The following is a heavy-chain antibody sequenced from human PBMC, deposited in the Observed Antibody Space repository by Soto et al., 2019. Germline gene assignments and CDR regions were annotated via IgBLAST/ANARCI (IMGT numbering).Heavy chain of an antibody. Sequence: SGPTLVNPTQTLTLTCTFSGFSLTTSGVGVGWIRQPPGKALEWLALIFWNDDERYSPSLNSRLTITKDTSKNQVVLTMTNMDPVDTATYYCVNTGYSYDPFGYWGRGTLVPVYS. CDR1: GFSLTTSGVG. V-gene: IGHV2-5*01. CDR3: VNTGYSYDPFGY. CDR2: IFWNDDE. D-gene: IGHD5-18*01. J-gene: IGHJ4*02.